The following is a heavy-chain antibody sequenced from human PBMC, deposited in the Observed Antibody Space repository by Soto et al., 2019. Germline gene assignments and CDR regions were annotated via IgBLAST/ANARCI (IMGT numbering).Heavy chain of an antibody. V-gene: IGHV3-21*06. Sequence: AGGSLRLSCAASGFTFTRYSMNWVREAPGKGLEWVSSISSTTNYIYYGDSMKGRFTISRDNAKNSLYLEMNSLRAEDTAVYYCARESEDLTSNFDYWGQGTLVTVSS. CDR3: ARESEDLTSNFDY. CDR1: GFTFTRYS. J-gene: IGHJ4*02. CDR2: ISSTTNYI.